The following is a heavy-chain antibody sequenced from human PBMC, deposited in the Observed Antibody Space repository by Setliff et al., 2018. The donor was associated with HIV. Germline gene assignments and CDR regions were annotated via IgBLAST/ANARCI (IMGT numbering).Heavy chain of an antibody. J-gene: IGHJ3*02. CDR3: ARDLGSVTLFGVVIQGAFDI. V-gene: IGHV1-46*01. Sequence: ASVKVSCKASGYTFINFYLHWVRLAPGQGLEWMGMVNSGSGSTGCAQKFQGRVTVTSDTSTSTVHMELSSLRSDDTAVYYCARDLGSVTLFGVVIQGAFDIWGQGTMVTVSS. D-gene: IGHD3-3*01. CDR2: VNSGSGST. CDR1: GYTFINFY.